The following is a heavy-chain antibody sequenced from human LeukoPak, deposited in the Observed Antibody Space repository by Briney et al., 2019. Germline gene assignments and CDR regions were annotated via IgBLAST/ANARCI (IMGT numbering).Heavy chain of an antibody. V-gene: IGHV3-21*04. CDR1: GFTLRSYT. Sequence: GGSLRLSCAAPGFTLRSYTMNWVRQAPGKGLEWVSSIGISSNKIYYADSVKGRFIISRDNAKNSVYLQMNSLRAEDTAVYYCARVYGSGKVDPWGQGTLVTVSS. D-gene: IGHD3-10*01. J-gene: IGHJ5*02. CDR2: IGISSNKI. CDR3: ARVYGSGKVDP.